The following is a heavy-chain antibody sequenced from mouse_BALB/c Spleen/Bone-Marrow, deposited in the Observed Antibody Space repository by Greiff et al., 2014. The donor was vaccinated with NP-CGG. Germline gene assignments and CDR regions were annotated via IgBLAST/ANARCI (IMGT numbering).Heavy chain of an antibody. CDR1: GYTFTSYW. V-gene: IGHV1-87*01. J-gene: IGHJ1*01. CDR3: ARSRGWYFDV. CDR2: IYPGDGAT. Sequence: QVQLQQSGPELARPGPSVKLSCKASGYTFTSYWMQWIKQRPGQGLGWIGAIYPGDGATTYTQNFKGKATLTADKASSTAYMQLSSLASEDAAVDYCARSRGWYFDVWGAGTTVTVSS.